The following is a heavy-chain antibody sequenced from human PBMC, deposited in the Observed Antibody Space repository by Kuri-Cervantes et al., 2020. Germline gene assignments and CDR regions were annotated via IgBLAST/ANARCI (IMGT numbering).Heavy chain of an antibody. CDR1: GFTFSDYY. CDR3: ARDVYCSSTSCYNPSYMDV. CDR2: ISTTSTTI. J-gene: IGHJ6*03. Sequence: GGSLRLSCAASGFTFSDYYMSWIRQAPGKGLEWVSYISTTSTTIYYADSVKGRFTISRDNAKNSLYLQMNSLRAEDTAVYYCARDVYCSSTSCYNPSYMDVWGKGTTVTVSS. V-gene: IGHV3-11*04. D-gene: IGHD2-2*02.